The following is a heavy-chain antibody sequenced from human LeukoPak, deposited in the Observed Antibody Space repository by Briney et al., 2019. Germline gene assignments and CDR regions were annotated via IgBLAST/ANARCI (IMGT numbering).Heavy chain of an antibody. Sequence: GGSLRLSCAVSGFTFSSYTMHWVRQAPGKGLEWVSYISRSGDTIYFADSVKGRFTISRDNAKNSLYLQMSSLRAEDTAVYYCARDYASDYWGQGTLVTVSS. CDR1: GFTFSSYT. D-gene: IGHD3-10*01. CDR2: ISRSGDTI. CDR3: ARDYASDY. J-gene: IGHJ4*02. V-gene: IGHV3-48*03.